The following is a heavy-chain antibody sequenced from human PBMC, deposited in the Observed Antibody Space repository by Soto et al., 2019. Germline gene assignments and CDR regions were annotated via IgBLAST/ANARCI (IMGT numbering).Heavy chain of an antibody. CDR3: ARSRDGYSFYFYYGMDG. V-gene: IGHV3-30*03. CDR2: ILHDGSAE. D-gene: IGHD4-4*01. CDR1: VFIFTSYG. J-gene: IGHJ6*02. Sequence: PGGSLRLSCASSVFIFTSYGMYWVRQAPGKGLEWMALILHDGSAEYYADSVKGRFTISRDNSKNTLYLQMNSLTAEDTAVYYCARSRDGYSFYFYYGMDGWGQGTTVTVSS.